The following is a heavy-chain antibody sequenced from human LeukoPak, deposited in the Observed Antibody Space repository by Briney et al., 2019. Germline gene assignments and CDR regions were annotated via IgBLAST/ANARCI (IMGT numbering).Heavy chain of an antibody. CDR1: GYTLTELS. V-gene: IGHV1-24*01. D-gene: IGHD1-26*01. CDR3: ARDGWQGEWELDY. J-gene: IGHJ4*02. CDR2: FDPEDGET. Sequence: ASVKVSCKVSGYTLTELSMHWVRQAPGKGLEWMGGFDPEDGETIYAQKFQGRVTMTEDTSTSTAYMELRSLRSDDTAVYYCARDGWQGEWELDYWGQGTLVTVSS.